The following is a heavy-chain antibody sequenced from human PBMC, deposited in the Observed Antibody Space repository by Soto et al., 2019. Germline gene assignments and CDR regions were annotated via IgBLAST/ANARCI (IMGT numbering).Heavy chain of an antibody. J-gene: IGHJ4*02. CDR3: AKVTFIVVVTAIDY. Sequence: QVQLVESGGGVVQPGRSLRLSCAASGFTFSSYGMHWVRQAPGKGLEGVAVISYDGSNKYYGDSVKGRFTISRDNSKNTLYLQMNSLRTEDTAVYYCAKVTFIVVVTAIDYWGQGTLVTVSS. CDR1: GFTFSSYG. V-gene: IGHV3-30*18. D-gene: IGHD2-21*02. CDR2: ISYDGSNK.